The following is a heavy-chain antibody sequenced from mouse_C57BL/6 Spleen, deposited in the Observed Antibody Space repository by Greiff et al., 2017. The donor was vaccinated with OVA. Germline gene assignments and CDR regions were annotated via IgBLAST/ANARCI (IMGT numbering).Heavy chain of an antibody. V-gene: IGHV14-1*01. J-gene: IGHJ2*01. Sequence: VQLQQSGAELVRPWASVKLSCTASGFNIKDYYMHWVKQRPEQGLEWIGRIDPEDGDTEYAPKFQGKATMTADTSSNTAYLQLSSLTSEDTAVYYCTTGYYGSSFDYWGQGTTLTVSS. D-gene: IGHD1-1*01. CDR1: GFNIKDYY. CDR3: TTGYYGSSFDY. CDR2: IDPEDGDT.